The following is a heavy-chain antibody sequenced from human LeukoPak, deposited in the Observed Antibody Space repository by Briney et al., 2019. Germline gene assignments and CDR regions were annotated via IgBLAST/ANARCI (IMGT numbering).Heavy chain of an antibody. CDR3: ARIGYYYDSSGFPFDY. J-gene: IGHJ4*02. D-gene: IGHD3-22*01. Sequence: PGGSLRLSCAASGFTVSSNYMSWVRQAPGKGLEWVSVIYSGGSTYYADSVKGRSTISRDNSKNTLYLQMNSLRAEDTAVYYCARIGYYYDSSGFPFDYWGQGTLVTVSS. CDR1: GFTVSSNY. CDR2: IYSGGST. V-gene: IGHV3-53*01.